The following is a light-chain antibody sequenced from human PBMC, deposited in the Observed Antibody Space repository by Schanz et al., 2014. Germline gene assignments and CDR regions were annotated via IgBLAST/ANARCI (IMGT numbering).Light chain of an antibody. Sequence: QSALTQPASVSGSPGQSVTISCTGTSSDVGGYNYVSWYQHHPDKVPKLLIYEVTYRPSGVSNRFSGSKSGNTASLTISGLQAEDEADYYCSSYADSSTLFGPGTKLTVL. V-gene: IGLV2-14*01. CDR2: EVT. CDR1: SSDVGGYNY. CDR3: SSYADSSTL. J-gene: IGLJ1*01.